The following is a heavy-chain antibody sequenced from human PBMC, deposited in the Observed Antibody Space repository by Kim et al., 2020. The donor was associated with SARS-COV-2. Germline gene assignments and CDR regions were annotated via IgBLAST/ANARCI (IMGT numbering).Heavy chain of an antibody. Sequence: ASVKVSCKASGYTFTRYAMHWVRQAPGQRLEWMGWINSGNGNTKYSQKFQGRVTITRDTSASTAYMELSSLRSEDTAGYYCARDQSGYCTSTNCYTFDYWGQGTLVTVSS. J-gene: IGHJ4*02. CDR2: INSGNGNT. V-gene: IGHV1-3*04. CDR1: GYTFTRYA. D-gene: IGHD2-2*01. CDR3: ARDQSGYCTSTNCYTFDY.